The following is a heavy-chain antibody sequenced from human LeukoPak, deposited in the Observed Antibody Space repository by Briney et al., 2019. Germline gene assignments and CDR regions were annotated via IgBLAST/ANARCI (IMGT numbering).Heavy chain of an antibody. CDR3: ARALHDSSGYYFDY. CDR1: RFTFSNYA. D-gene: IGHD3-22*01. J-gene: IGHJ4*02. CDR2: ISGSGGST. V-gene: IGHV3-23*01. Sequence: GGSLRLSCAASRFTFSNYAMSWVRQAPGKGLEWVSAISGSGGSTYYADSVKGRFTISRDSAKDSLFLQMNSLRAEDTAVYYCARALHDSSGYYFDYWGQGTLVTVSS.